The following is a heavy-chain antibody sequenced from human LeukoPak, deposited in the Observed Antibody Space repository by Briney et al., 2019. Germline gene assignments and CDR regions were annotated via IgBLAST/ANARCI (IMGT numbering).Heavy chain of an antibody. CDR2: SYSDSNT. V-gene: IGHV3-53*01. Sequence: GGSLRLSCAASGFTVSNNYMSWVRQAPGKGLEWASISYSDSNTNYADSVKGRFTISRDTSQNTLSLQMNSLRAEDTAVYYCVRKNRDFNATFDIWGQGTVVTVSS. CDR1: GFTVSNNY. J-gene: IGHJ3*02. CDR3: VRKNRDFNATFDI. D-gene: IGHD1-14*01.